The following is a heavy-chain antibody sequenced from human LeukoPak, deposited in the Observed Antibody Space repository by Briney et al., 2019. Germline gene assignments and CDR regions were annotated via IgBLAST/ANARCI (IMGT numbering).Heavy chain of an antibody. CDR2: IYTGGST. Sequence: SETLSLTCTVSGGSISSYYWSWIRQPAGKGLEWIGRIYTGGSTNYNPSLKSRVTMSVDTSRNQFSLKLSSVTAADTAVYYCARESRILSYTDYWGQGTLVTVSS. D-gene: IGHD2-8*01. V-gene: IGHV4-4*07. CDR1: GGSISSYY. J-gene: IGHJ4*02. CDR3: ARESRILSYTDY.